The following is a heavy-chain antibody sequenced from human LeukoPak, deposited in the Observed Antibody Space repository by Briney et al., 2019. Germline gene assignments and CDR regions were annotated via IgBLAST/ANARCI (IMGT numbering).Heavy chain of an antibody. D-gene: IGHD3-3*01. CDR3: AREAPLWSGSNYYYYMDV. CDR1: GGSISSGSYF. CDR2: IYHDGST. J-gene: IGHJ6*03. V-gene: IGHV4-61*01. Sequence: PSETLSLTCTVSGGSISSGSYFLSWIRQPPGKGLEWIGYIYHDGSTKYNPALKSRVTITVDTSKSQFSLKLSSVTAADTAVYYCAREAPLWSGSNYYYYMDVWGKGTTVTVSS.